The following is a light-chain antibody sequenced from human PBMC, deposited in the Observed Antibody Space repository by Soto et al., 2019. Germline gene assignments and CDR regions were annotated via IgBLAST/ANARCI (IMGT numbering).Light chain of an antibody. CDR2: GAS. J-gene: IGKJ4*01. CDR3: QQYGSSPLT. Sequence: ETVLTQSPGTLSLSPGERATLSCRASQSVGGSLAWYQQRPGQAPRFLIYGASSRATGIPDRFSGSGSGTDFTLTISRLEPEDFAVYYCQQYGSSPLTFGGGTKVDIK. CDR1: QSVGGS. V-gene: IGKV3-20*01.